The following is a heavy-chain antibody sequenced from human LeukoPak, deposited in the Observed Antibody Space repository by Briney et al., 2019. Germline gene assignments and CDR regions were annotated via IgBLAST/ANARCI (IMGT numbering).Heavy chain of an antibody. V-gene: IGHV1-8*01. CDR2: MNPNSGNT. Sequence: ASGKVSCKASGYTFTSYDINWVRQATGQVLEWMGWMNPNSGNTGYAQKFQGRVTMTRNTSISTAYMEQSSLRSEDTAVYYCAREGADYGGNSWGQGTLVTVSS. J-gene: IGHJ4*02. CDR3: AREGADYGGNS. D-gene: IGHD4-23*01. CDR1: GYTFTSYD.